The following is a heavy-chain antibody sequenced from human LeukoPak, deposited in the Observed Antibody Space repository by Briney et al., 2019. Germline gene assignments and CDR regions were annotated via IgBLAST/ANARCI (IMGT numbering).Heavy chain of an antibody. V-gene: IGHV3-7*03. Sequence: GGSLRLSCAASGLALSSHWMTWVRQVPGRGPEWVANVNRDGSETYYLDSVKGRFTISKDNAKNSLYLQMNSLRAEDTALYHCARNNGMDVWGQGTTVIVSS. CDR1: GLALSSHW. CDR2: VNRDGSET. CDR3: ARNNGMDV. J-gene: IGHJ6*02.